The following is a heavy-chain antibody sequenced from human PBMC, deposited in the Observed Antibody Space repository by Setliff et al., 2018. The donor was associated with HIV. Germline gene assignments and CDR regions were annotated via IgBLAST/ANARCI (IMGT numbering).Heavy chain of an antibody. CDR3: ARVNEVATIIYYYYSMDV. D-gene: IGHD5-12*01. V-gene: IGHV4-34*01. CDR2: INHSGST. J-gene: IGHJ6*03. CDR1: GGSFSGYY. Sequence: SETLSLTCAAYGGSFSGYYWSWIRQPPGKGLEWIGEINHSGSTNYNPSLKSRVTISVDTSKNQFSLKLSSVTAADTAVYYCARVNEVATIIYYYYSMDVWGKGTTVTAP.